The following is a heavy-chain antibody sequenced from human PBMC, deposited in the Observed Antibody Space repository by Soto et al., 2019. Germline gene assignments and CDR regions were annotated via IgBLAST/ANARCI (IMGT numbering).Heavy chain of an antibody. CDR2: TYYRSKWYY. V-gene: IGHV6-1*01. Sequence: LSLTCAITGDSFSINSAGWSWVRQSPSRGLEWLGRTYYRSKWYYEYAVSVRGRITINPDTSKNQYSLQLNSVTPEDTAVYFCARGEQYSGRIFDYWGQGTLVTASS. CDR3: ARGEQYSGRIFDY. D-gene: IGHD1-26*01. CDR1: GDSFSINSAG. J-gene: IGHJ4*01.